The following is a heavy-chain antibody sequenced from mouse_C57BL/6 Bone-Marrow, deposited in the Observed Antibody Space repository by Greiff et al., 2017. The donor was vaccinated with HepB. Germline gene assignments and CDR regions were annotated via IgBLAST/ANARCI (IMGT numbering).Heavy chain of an antibody. CDR3: ASGGYVGFDY. D-gene: IGHD1-2*01. CDR1: GYTFTSYW. CDR2: IDPSDSYT. Sequence: VQLQQPGAELVMPGASVKLSCKASGYTFTSYWMHWVKQRPGQGLEWIGDIDPSDSYTNYNKNFKVKSTLTVDKSSSTAYMQLSSLTSEDSEVYYCASGGYVGFDYWGQGTTLTVSS. V-gene: IGHV1-69*01. J-gene: IGHJ2*01.